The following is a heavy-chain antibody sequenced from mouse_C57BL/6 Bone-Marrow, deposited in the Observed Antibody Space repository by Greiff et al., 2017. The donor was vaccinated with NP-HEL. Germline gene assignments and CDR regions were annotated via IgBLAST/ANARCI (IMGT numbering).Heavy chain of an antibody. CDR2: ISNLAYSI. V-gene: IGHV5-15*04. D-gene: IGHD1-1*01. J-gene: IGHJ2*01. Sequence: EVKLVESGGGLVPPGGSLKLSCAASGFTFRDYGMALVRQAPRTGPEWVAFISNLAYSIYYADTVTGRFTISRENAKNTLYLEMSSLRSEDTAMYYCARQGYYGYFDYWGQGTTLTVSS. CDR3: ARQGYYGYFDY. CDR1: GFTFRDYG.